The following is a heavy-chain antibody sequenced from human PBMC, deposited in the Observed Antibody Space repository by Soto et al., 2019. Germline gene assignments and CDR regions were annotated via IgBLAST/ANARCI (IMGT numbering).Heavy chain of an antibody. J-gene: IGHJ2*01. CDR1: GYTFTNYA. D-gene: IGHD1-26*01. CDR3: ARGGSLYWYFDL. Sequence: QVQLVQSGAAVKKPGASVKVSCKASGYTFTNYAMHWVRQAPGQRLEWMGWINDGNGNTKYSQKFQGRVTITRDTSASTAYRELSSLRSEDTAVYYCARGGSLYWYFDLWGRGTLVTVSS. V-gene: IGHV1-3*01. CDR2: INDGNGNT.